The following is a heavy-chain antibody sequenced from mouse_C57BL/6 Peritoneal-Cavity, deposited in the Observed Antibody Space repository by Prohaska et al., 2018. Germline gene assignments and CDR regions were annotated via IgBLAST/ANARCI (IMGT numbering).Heavy chain of an antibody. CDR2: INTNNGGT. Sequence: HRKIPSWTGDINTNNGGTSYNEKFKGKAALTVDKSSSTAYMGLSSQTSEDSAVYYGARGGYGYFDYWGQGTTLTVSS. J-gene: IGHJ2*01. CDR3: ARGGYGYFDY. V-gene: IGHV1-26*01. D-gene: IGHD3-2*02.